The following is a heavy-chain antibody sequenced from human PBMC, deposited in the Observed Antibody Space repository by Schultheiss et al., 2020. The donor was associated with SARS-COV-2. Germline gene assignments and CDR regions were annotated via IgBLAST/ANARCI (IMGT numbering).Heavy chain of an antibody. J-gene: IGHJ6*03. D-gene: IGHD5-18*01. CDR2: INHSGST. V-gene: IGHV4-39*07. CDR3: ARGPNGNTYGYRARYGHYYYMDV. CDR1: GGSISSGGYY. Sequence: SETLSLTCTVSGGSISSGGYYWSWIRQPPGKGLEWIGEINHSGSTNYNPSLQSRVTLSVDTAKNQFSLKLSSVTAADTAVYYCARGPNGNTYGYRARYGHYYYMDVWGKGTTVTVSS.